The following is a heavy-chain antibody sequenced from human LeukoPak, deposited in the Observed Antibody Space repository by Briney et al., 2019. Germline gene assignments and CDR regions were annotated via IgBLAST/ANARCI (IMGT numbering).Heavy chain of an antibody. V-gene: IGHV4-39*07. Sequence: PSETLSLTCTVSGGSISSGDYYWSWIRQPPGKGLEWIGEINHSGSTNYNPSLKSRVTISVDTSKNQFSLKLSSVTAADTAVYYCARLAAGFDYWGQGTLVTVSS. CDR3: ARLAAGFDY. J-gene: IGHJ4*02. CDR2: INHSGST. D-gene: IGHD6-13*01. CDR1: GGSISSGDYY.